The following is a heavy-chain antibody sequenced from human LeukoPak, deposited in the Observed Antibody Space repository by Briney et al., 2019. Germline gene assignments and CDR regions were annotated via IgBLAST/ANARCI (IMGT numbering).Heavy chain of an antibody. CDR1: GGSFSGYY. Sequence: PSETLSLTCAVSGGSFSGYYWSWVRQPPGKGLEWIGEINHSGSTNYNPSLKSRGTISVDTSKTQFSLKLSYGTAADTAVYYCARGGDSNRNWFDPGGQGTLVTVSS. D-gene: IGHD2/OR15-2a*01. CDR2: INHSGST. CDR3: ARGGDSNRNWFDP. J-gene: IGHJ5*02. V-gene: IGHV4-34*01.